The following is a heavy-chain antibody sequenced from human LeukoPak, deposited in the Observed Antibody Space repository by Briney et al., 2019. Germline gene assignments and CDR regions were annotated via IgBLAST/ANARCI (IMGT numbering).Heavy chain of an antibody. CDR2: IYYSGST. CDR3: ATLGAAAPDY. D-gene: IGHD6-13*01. Sequence: SETLSLTCTVSGGSISSYYWSWIRQPPGKGLEWNGYIYYSGSTNYNPSLKSRVTISVDTSKNQFSLKLSSVTAADTAVYYCATLGAAAPDYWGQGTLVTVSS. J-gene: IGHJ4*02. CDR1: GGSISSYY. V-gene: IGHV4-59*01.